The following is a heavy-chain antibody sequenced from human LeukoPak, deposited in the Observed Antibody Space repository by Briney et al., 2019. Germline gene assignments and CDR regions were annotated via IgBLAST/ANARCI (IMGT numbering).Heavy chain of an antibody. J-gene: IGHJ6*03. D-gene: IGHD3-10*01. V-gene: IGHV1-46*01. CDR1: GYTFTSYY. CDR2: INPSGGST. CDR3: ARVASVPGENLGNYYYYVDV. Sequence: ASVKVSCKASGYTFTSYYMHWVRQAPGQGLEWMGIINPSGGSTSYAQKFQGRVTMTRDTSTSTVYMELSSLRSEDTAVYYCARVASVPGENLGNYYYYVDVWGKGTTVTVSS.